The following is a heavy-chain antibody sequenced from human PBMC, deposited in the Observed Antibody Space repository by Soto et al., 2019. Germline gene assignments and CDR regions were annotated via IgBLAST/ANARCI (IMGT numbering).Heavy chain of an antibody. CDR3: ASLRGLPDFDY. CDR2: IHSGGST. Sequence: EVQLVESGGGLVQPGGSLRLSCAASGFSVTYNHMSWVRQAPGKGLEWVSVIHSGGSTYYADSVKGRFTISRHNSKNTLYLQMNSLRAEDTAVYYCASLRGLPDFDYLGQGTLVTVSS. D-gene: IGHD2-15*01. V-gene: IGHV3-53*04. CDR1: GFSVTYNH. J-gene: IGHJ4*02.